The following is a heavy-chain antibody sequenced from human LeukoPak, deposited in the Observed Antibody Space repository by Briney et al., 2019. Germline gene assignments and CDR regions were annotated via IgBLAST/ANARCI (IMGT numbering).Heavy chain of an antibody. J-gene: IGHJ4*02. CDR3: AKEKQWLVYYFDY. CDR2: ISYDGSNK. D-gene: IGHD6-19*01. V-gene: IGHV3-30*18. CDR1: GFTFSSYG. Sequence: PGRSLRLSCAASGFTFSSYGMHWVRQAPGKGLEWVAVISYDGSNKYYADSVKGRFTISRDNSKHTLYLQMDSLRAEDTAVYYCAKEKQWLVYYFDYWGQGTLVTVSS.